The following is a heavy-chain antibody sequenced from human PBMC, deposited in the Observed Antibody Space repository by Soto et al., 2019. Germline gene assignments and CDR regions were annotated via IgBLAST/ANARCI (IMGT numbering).Heavy chain of an antibody. Sequence: SETLSLTCTVYGGSFSGYYWSWIRQPPGKGLEWIGEINHSGSTNYNPSLKSRVTISVDTSKNQFSLKLSSVTAADTAVYYCARRSGSSSWYRYGNWFDPWGQGTLVTVSS. J-gene: IGHJ5*02. CDR2: INHSGST. CDR1: GGSFSGYY. D-gene: IGHD6-13*01. CDR3: ARRSGSSSWYRYGNWFDP. V-gene: IGHV4-34*01.